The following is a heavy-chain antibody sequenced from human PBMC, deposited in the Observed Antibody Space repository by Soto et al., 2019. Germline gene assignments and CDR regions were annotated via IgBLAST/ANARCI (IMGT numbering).Heavy chain of an antibody. Sequence: QMQLVQSGPEVKKPGTSVKVSCKASGFTFTSSAVQWVRQARGQRLEWIGWIVVGSGYTNYAQKFXDGXTITRDMSTSTAYMELSSLRSEDTAVYYCAAVPYRDSNFDYWGQGTLVTVSS. CDR3: AAVPYRDSNFDY. CDR1: GFTFTSSA. J-gene: IGHJ4*02. V-gene: IGHV1-58*01. D-gene: IGHD4-17*01. CDR2: IVVGSGYT.